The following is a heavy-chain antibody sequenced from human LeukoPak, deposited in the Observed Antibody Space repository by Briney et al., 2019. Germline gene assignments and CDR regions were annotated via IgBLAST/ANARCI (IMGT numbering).Heavy chain of an antibody. V-gene: IGHV4-34*01. CDR2: INHSGST. CDR1: GGSFSGYY. D-gene: IGHD2-2*01. Sequence: PSETLSLICAVYGGSFSGYYWSWIRQPPGKGLEWIGEINHSGSTNYNPSLKSRVTISVDTSKNQFSLKLSSVTPADTAVYYCARGSTYCSSTSCYAGDWYFDLWGRGTLVTVSS. CDR3: ARGSTYCSSTSCYAGDWYFDL. J-gene: IGHJ2*01.